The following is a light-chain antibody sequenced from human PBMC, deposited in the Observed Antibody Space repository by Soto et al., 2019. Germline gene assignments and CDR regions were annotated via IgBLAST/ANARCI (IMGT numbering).Light chain of an antibody. CDR2: GNS. CDR1: SSNIGAGYG. V-gene: IGLV1-40*01. J-gene: IGLJ1*01. Sequence: QSVLTQPPSVSGAPGQRVTISCTGSSSNIGAGYGVHWYQHLPGTAPKLLIYGNSNRPSGVPDRFSGSKSGSSASLAITGLQADDEADYYCQSSDSSLSAPYVFGTGTKDTDL. CDR3: QSSDSSLSAPYV.